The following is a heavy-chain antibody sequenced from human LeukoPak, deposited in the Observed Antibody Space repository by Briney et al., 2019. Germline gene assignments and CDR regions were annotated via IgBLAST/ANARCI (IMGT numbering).Heavy chain of an antibody. Sequence: GGSLRLSCAASGFTFSNYATNWLPQAPGKGLEWVSAISGGGDSTYYADSVKGRFTISRDNSKNTLYLQMNSLRAEDTAVYYCAKPTNYDFWSGIDYWGQGTLVTVSS. V-gene: IGHV3-23*01. J-gene: IGHJ4*02. CDR1: GFTFSNYA. CDR3: AKPTNYDFWSGIDY. D-gene: IGHD3-3*01. CDR2: ISGGGDST.